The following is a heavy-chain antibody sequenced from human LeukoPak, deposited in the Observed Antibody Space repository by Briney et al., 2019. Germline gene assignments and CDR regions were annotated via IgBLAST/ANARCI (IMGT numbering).Heavy chain of an antibody. CDR1: GFTFSSYA. CDR2: ISGSGGST. D-gene: IGHD3-10*01. V-gene: IGHV3-23*01. Sequence: GGSLRLSCAASGFTFSSYAMGWVRQAPGKGLEWVSAISGSGGSTYYADSVKGRFTISRDNSKNTLYLQMNSLRAEDTAVYYCAKDHRVRGVIDYWGQGTLVTVSS. CDR3: AKDHRVRGVIDY. J-gene: IGHJ4*02.